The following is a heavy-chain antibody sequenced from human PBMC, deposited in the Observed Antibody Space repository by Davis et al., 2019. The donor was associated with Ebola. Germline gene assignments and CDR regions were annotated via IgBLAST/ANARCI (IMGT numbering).Heavy chain of an antibody. D-gene: IGHD5-12*01. CDR3: ARGWLRGYLDY. Sequence: HSQTLSLTCAISGNNVSGSGTAWNWIRQSPSRGLEWLGRAYYTSKWYHDYAVSMKSRITVNPDTSKNQFSLQLSSVTPEDTAVYYCARGWLRGYLDYWGQGTLVTVSS. J-gene: IGHJ4*02. V-gene: IGHV6-1*01. CDR2: AYYTSKWYH. CDR1: GNNVSGSGTA.